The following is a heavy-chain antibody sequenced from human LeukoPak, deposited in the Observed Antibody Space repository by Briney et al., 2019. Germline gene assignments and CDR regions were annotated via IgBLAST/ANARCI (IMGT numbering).Heavy chain of an antibody. D-gene: IGHD3-9*01. V-gene: IGHV1-2*02. CDR3: ARDSGPRDFGMTEPFDY. Sequence: GASVKVSCKASGYTFTGYYMHWVRQAPGQGLEWMGWINPNSGGTNYAQKFQGRVTMTRDTSISTAYMELSRLRSDDTAVYYCARDSGPRDFGMTEPFDYWGQGTLVTVSS. CDR1: GYTFTGYY. J-gene: IGHJ4*02. CDR2: INPNSGGT.